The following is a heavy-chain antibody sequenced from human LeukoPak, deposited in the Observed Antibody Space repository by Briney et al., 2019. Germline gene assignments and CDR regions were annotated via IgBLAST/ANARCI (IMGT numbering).Heavy chain of an antibody. V-gene: IGHV3-64D*06. Sequence: GGSLRLSCSASGFTFSSHAMHWVRQAPGKGLEYVSTVGSSGGSTYYADFVKGRFTISRDNSKNTLYLQMSSLRPEDTAVYYCVKARGSDRRAGYFDYWGQGTLVTVSS. J-gene: IGHJ4*02. D-gene: IGHD3-22*01. CDR2: VGSSGGST. CDR1: GFTFSSHA. CDR3: VKARGSDRRAGYFDY.